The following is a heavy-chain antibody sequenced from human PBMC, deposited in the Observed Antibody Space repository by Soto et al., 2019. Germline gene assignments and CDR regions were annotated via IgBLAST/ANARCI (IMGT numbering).Heavy chain of an antibody. CDR3: AKRGKESTMSFWFAP. V-gene: IGHV5-51*01. D-gene: IGHD2-2*01. CDR2: IYPGDSDT. CDR1: GYSFTSYW. Sequence: PGESLKISCKSSGYSFTSYWIAWVRQMPGKGLEWMGIIYPGDSDTRYSPSFQGQVTISVDKSISTAYLQWSSLKASDTAIYYCAKRGKESTMSFWFAPWGQGTLVTVSS. J-gene: IGHJ5*02.